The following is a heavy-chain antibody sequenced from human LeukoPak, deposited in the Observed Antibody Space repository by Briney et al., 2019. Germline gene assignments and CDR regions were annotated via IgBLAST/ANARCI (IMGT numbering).Heavy chain of an antibody. J-gene: IGHJ5*02. Sequence: GASVKVSCKASGYTFNGYYMHWVRQAPGQGLEWMGWINPNSGGTNYAQKFQGRVTITRDTSISTAYMELSRLRSDDTAVYYCALFDLTGQYDPWGQGTLVTVSS. V-gene: IGHV1-2*02. D-gene: IGHD3-9*01. CDR2: INPNSGGT. CDR3: ALFDLTGQYDP. CDR1: GYTFNGYY.